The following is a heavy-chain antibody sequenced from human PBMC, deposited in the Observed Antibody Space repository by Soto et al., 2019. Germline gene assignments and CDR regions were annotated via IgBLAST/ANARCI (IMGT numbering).Heavy chain of an antibody. D-gene: IGHD2-2*01. CDR3: ARGLREIVVPAAITNWFDP. J-gene: IGHJ5*02. CDR1: GGSISSGGYY. CDR2: IYYSGST. V-gene: IGHV4-31*03. Sequence: SETLSLTCTVSGGSISSGGYYWSWIRQHPGKGLEWIGYIYYSGSTYYNPSLKSRVTISVDTSKNQFSLKLSSVTAADTAVYYCARGLREIVVPAAITNWFDPWGQGTLVTVYS.